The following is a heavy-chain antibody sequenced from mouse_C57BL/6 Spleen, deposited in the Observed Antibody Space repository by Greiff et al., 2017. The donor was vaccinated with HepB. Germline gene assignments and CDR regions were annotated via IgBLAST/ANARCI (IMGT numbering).Heavy chain of an antibody. V-gene: IGHV1-55*01. Sequence: QVQLKQPGAELVKPGASVKMSCKASGYTFTSYWITWVKQRPGQGLEWIGDIYPGSGSTNYNEKFKSKATLTVDTSSSTAYMQLSSLTSEDSAVYYCAREDGYYGAMDYWGQGTSVTVSS. CDR3: AREDGYYGAMDY. D-gene: IGHD2-3*01. CDR1: GYTFTSYW. CDR2: IYPGSGST. J-gene: IGHJ4*01.